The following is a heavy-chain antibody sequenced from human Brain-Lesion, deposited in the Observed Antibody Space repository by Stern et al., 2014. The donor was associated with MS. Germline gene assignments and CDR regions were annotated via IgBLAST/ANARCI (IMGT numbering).Heavy chain of an antibody. V-gene: IGHV1-2*02. J-gene: IGHJ6*02. CDR3: ARGYYGSGRPQKGMDV. D-gene: IGHD3-10*01. CDR2: IHPNSGGT. CDR1: GYTFTGDC. Sequence: VQLGESGAEVKKPGASVKVSCKASGYTFTGDCMYWVRQAPRQGLAWMGWIHPNSGGTHYAQKFQGRVTMTRDTSITTAYMELSRLRSDDTAVYYCARGYYGSGRPQKGMDVWGQGTTVTVSS.